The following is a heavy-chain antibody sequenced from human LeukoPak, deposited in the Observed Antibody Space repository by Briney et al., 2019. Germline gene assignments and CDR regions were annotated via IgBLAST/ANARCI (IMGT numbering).Heavy chain of an antibody. V-gene: IGHV4-38-2*01. D-gene: IGHD5-18*01. Sequence: ASETLSLTCAVSGYSIISGYYWGWIRPPPGKGLEWIGTINHSGSTYHNPSLRSRVTISVDTSKNQFSLKLSSVTAADTAVSYCARGGDTAMVTSEYWGQGTLVTVSS. CDR3: ARGGDTAMVTSEY. CDR1: GYSIISGYY. CDR2: INHSGST. J-gene: IGHJ4*02.